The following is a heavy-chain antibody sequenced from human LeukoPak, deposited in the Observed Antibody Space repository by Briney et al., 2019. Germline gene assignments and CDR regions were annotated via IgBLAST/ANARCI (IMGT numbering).Heavy chain of an antibody. D-gene: IGHD3-22*01. V-gene: IGHV5-51*01. CDR2: IYPGDSDT. CDR1: GYSFTSYW. J-gene: IGHJ4*02. CDR3: AWVYYYDSSGYWYFDY. Sequence: GESLKISCKGPGYSFTSYWIGWVRQMPGKGLEWRGIIYPGDSDTRYSPSFQGQVTISDDKSISTAYLQWSSLKASDTAMYYCAWVYYYDSSGYWYFDYWGQGTLVTVSS.